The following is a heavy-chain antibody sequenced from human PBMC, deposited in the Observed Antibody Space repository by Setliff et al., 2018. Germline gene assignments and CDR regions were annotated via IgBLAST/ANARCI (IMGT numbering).Heavy chain of an antibody. CDR3: ARQSVRGLADNNWFDP. V-gene: IGHV4-34*01. J-gene: IGHJ5*02. CDR1: GGSFSGYY. D-gene: IGHD2-15*01. CDR2: INHSGST. Sequence: SETLSLTCAVYGGSFSGYYWSWIRQPPEKGLERIGEINHSGSTNYNPSLKSRGTMSMDTSKNQFSLKLSSVTAADTAVYYCARQSVRGLADNNWFDPWGQGTLVTVSS.